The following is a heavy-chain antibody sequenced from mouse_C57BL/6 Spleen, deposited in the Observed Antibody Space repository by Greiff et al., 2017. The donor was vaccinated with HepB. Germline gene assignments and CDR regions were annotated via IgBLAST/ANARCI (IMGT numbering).Heavy chain of an antibody. CDR1: GFSFNTYA. V-gene: IGHV10-1*01. J-gene: IGHJ1*03. D-gene: IGHD3-3*01. Sequence: EVMLVESGGGLVQPKGSLKLSCAASGFSFNTYAMNWVRQAPGKGLEWVARIRSKSNNYATYYADSVKDRFTISRDDSESMLYLQMNNLKTEDTAMYYCVREGRGPYWYFDVWGTGTTVTVSS. CDR2: IRSKSNNYAT. CDR3: VREGRGPYWYFDV.